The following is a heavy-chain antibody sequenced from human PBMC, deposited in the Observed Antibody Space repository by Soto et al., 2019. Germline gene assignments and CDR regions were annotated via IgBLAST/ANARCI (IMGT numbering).Heavy chain of an antibody. D-gene: IGHD6-13*01. CDR1: GGSISSYY. V-gene: IGHV4-59*01. CDR3: ARTSKTAAGTLFYYYYYMDV. J-gene: IGHJ6*03. Sequence: QVQLQESGPGLVKPSETLSLTCTVSGGSISSYYWSWIRQPPGKGLEWIGYIYYSGSTNYNPSLKSRVTISVNTSKNHFSLKLRSVTAADTAVYYCARTSKTAAGTLFYYYYYMDVWRKGTTVTVSS. CDR2: IYYSGST.